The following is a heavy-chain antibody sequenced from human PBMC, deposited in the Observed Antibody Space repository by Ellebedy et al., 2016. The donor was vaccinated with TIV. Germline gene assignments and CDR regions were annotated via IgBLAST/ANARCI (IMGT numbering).Heavy chain of an antibody. CDR3: VSDGAYGDYSPGYYGMDV. Sequence: GESLKISCAASGFTFNSYWMSWVRQAPGEGLEWVANINQDGSRIYYVDSVKGRFTISRDNAKNSVYLRMDTLRVEDTAVYHCVSDGAYGDYSPGYYGMDVWGQGTTVTVSS. D-gene: IGHD3-22*01. CDR2: INQDGSRI. J-gene: IGHJ6*02. CDR1: GFTFNSYW. V-gene: IGHV3-7*03.